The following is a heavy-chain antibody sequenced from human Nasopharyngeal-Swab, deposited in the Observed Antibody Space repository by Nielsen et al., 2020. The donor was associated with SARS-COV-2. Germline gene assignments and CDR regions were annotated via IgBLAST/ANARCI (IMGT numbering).Heavy chain of an antibody. CDR1: DGSISSYY. CDR2: IYSSGNT. V-gene: IGHV4-59*01. Sequence: SETLSLTCTISDGSISSYYWTWIRQPPGKGLEWIGYIYSSGNTNYNPSLKSRVTISVDTSKNQFSLKLSSVTAADTAVYYCARGGGREYDFWSGYYGMDVWGQGTTVTVSS. J-gene: IGHJ6*02. D-gene: IGHD3-3*01. CDR3: ARGGGREYDFWSGYYGMDV.